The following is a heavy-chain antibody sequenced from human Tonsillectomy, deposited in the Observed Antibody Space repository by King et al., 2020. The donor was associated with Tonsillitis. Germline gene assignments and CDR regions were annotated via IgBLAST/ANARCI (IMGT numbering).Heavy chain of an antibody. CDR3: ARLDVVRWFGESGVDV. Sequence: VQLVESGGGLVQPGGSLRLSCAASGFTFSNYWMSWVRQAAGRGLEWVASIKQDGTKRYYGGSVEGRFIISRDNAKSSLYLQMNSLSAEDTAIYYCARLDVVRWFGESGVDVWGQGTAVTVSS. CDR2: IKQDGTKR. D-gene: IGHD3-10*01. J-gene: IGHJ6*02. CDR1: GFTFSNYW. V-gene: IGHV3-7*01.